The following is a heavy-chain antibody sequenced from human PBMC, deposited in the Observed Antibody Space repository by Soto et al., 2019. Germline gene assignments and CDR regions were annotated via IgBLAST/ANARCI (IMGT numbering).Heavy chain of an antibody. Sequence: QVQLQESGPGLVKPSQTLSLTCSVSGGSISSGGYYWSWIRQPPGKGLEWIGYIYYSANTHYNPSLKGRVSISADRSKNQFSLNLSSVTAADTAVYYCARSGGNSYYYGMDVWGQGTTVTVSS. D-gene: IGHD3-10*01. CDR2: IYYSANT. CDR1: GGSISSGGYY. V-gene: IGHV4-31*02. CDR3: ARSGGNSYYYGMDV. J-gene: IGHJ6*02.